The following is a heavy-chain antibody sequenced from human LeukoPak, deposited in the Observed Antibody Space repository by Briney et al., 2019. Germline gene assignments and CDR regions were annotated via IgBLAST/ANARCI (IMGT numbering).Heavy chain of an antibody. Sequence: GGSLRLSCAASGFTFSSYWMSWVRQAPGKGLEWVANIKQDGSEKYYVDSVKGRFTISRDNAKSSLYLQMNSLRAEDTAVYYCARGHDFWMAHAFDIWGQGTMVTVSS. CDR3: ARGHDFWMAHAFDI. V-gene: IGHV3-7*03. CDR1: GFTFSSYW. D-gene: IGHD3-3*01. J-gene: IGHJ3*02. CDR2: IKQDGSEK.